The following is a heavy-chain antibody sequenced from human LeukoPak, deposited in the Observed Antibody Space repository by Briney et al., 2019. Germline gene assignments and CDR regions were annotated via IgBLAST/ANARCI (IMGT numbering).Heavy chain of an antibody. CDR3: ARVAYSSSWYWDYYYYYYMDV. CDR1: GFTLTSYG. J-gene: IGHJ6*03. D-gene: IGHD6-13*01. V-gene: IGHV3-23*01. CDR2: ISGSGGIT. Sequence: GGSLRLSCAATGFTLTSYGMSWVRQAPGKGLEWVSGISGSGGITYYADSVKGRFIISRDNSKNTLYLQMNSLRAEDTAVYYCARVAYSSSWYWDYYYYYYMDVWGKGTTVTVSS.